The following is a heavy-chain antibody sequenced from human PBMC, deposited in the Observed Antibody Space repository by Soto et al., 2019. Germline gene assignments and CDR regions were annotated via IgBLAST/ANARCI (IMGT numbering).Heavy chain of an antibody. CDR2: IRTKVNDYAT. CDR1: GFTFSDSA. J-gene: IGHJ2*01. D-gene: IGHD4-17*01. V-gene: IGHV3-73*02. Sequence: QLVESGGGLVQPGGSLKLSCTASGFTFSDSALHWVRQASGKGLEWVARIRTKVNDYATLYAASVKGRFTISRDDSKNTAYLQMDSLKTEDTAIYYCARPNATGDYDWYFDLWGRGTLVTVSS. CDR3: ARPNATGDYDWYFDL.